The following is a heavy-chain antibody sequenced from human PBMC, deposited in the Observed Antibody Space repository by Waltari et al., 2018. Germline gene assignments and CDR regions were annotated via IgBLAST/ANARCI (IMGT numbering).Heavy chain of an antibody. CDR3: ARAEYSSSWLRYGSIQH. CDR1: GFTFSGYA. Sequence: QVQLVESGGGVVQPGRPLRLSCAASGFTFSGYAMHWVRQAPGKGLEWVAVIANDGRNKDYADSVKGRFTIAMDNSKNTLYLQMNSLRADDTAVYYCARAEYSSSWLRYGSIQHWGQGTLVTVSS. CDR2: IANDGRNK. V-gene: IGHV3-30*04. J-gene: IGHJ1*01. D-gene: IGHD6-13*01.